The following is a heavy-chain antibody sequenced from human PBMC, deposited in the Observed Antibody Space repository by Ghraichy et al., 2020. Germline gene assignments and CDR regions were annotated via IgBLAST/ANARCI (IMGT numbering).Heavy chain of an antibody. CDR2: IIPIFGTA. Sequence: SVKVSCKASGGTFSSYAISWVRQAPGQGLEWMGGIIPIFGTANYAQKFQGRVTITADESTSTAYMELSSLRSEDTAVYYCAREGYYGSGSFNDAFDIWGQGTMVTVSS. V-gene: IGHV1-69*13. J-gene: IGHJ3*02. D-gene: IGHD3-10*01. CDR3: AREGYYGSGSFNDAFDI. CDR1: GGTFSSYA.